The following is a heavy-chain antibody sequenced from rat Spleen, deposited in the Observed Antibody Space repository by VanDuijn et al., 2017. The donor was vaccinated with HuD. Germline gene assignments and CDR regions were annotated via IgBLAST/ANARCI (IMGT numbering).Heavy chain of an antibody. D-gene: IGHD1-1*01. CDR3: ARITTVPHWYFDF. Sequence: EVQLVESGGGLVQPGRSLKLSCAASGFTFSNYGMHWIRQAPTKGLEWVASVSPTGGSTYYRDSVKGRFTISRDNAKSTLYLQMDSLRSEDTATYYCARITTVPHWYFDFWGPGTMVTVSS. CDR2: VSPTGGST. J-gene: IGHJ1*01. CDR1: GFTFSNYG. V-gene: IGHV5-19*01.